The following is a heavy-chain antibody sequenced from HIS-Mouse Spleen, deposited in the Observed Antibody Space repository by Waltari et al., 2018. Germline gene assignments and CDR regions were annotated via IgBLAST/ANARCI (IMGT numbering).Heavy chain of an antibody. J-gene: IGHJ4*02. CDR2: ISYDGRNK. Sequence: QVQLVESGGGVVQPGRSLRLSCAASGFTFSSYGMHWVRQAPGKGMGWVAVISYDGRNKYYAGSVKGRFTISRDNSKNTLYLQMNSLRAEDTAVYYCAKDKHHAFDYWGQGTLVTVSS. CDR3: AKDKHHAFDY. V-gene: IGHV3-30*18. CDR1: GFTFSSYG.